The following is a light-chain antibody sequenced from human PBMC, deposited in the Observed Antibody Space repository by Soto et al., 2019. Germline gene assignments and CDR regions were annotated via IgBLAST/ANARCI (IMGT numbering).Light chain of an antibody. CDR3: QHYGSSSWK. Sequence: EIVVTQSPGTLSLSPGERATLSCRSSQSVASNNLAWYQQKPGQPPRFLIYGASSRATGIPVRFSGSGSGTDFTLSISRLEPEDFAVYYCQHYGSSSWKFGQGTKVDIK. CDR1: QSVASNN. J-gene: IGKJ1*01. CDR2: GAS. V-gene: IGKV3-20*01.